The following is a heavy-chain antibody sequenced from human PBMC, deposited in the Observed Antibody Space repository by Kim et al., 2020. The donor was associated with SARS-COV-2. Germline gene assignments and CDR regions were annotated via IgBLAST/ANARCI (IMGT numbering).Heavy chain of an antibody. CDR2: IYLGGST. D-gene: IGHD1-26*01. CDR3: ARGGYRGSGHAPWYFDF. CDR1: GFSISGTY. Sequence: GGSLRLSCAASGFSISGTYMTWVRQAPGKGLEWVSIIYLGGSTHYADAVKGRLTFSSDHSTNTLYLQMNSLRAEDTAFYYCARGGYRGSGHAPWYFDFWGQGTLVTVSS. J-gene: IGHJ4*02. V-gene: IGHV3-53*01.